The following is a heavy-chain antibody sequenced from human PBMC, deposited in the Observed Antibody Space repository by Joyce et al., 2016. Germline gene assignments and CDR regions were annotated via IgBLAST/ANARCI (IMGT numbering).Heavy chain of an antibody. CDR2: IFPRAPST. J-gene: IGHJ3*02. Sequence: EVQLVQSGAEVKKPGGSLKISCKTSGYGFTTYWIGWVRQMPGKGLEWMGIIFPRAPSTRYSPPFQGQVTISANTYANTAYLQWSSLKASDTAIYYCARPYNYDSAGYYPYDAFDIWGQGTTVTVSS. V-gene: IGHV5-51*01. CDR3: ARPYNYDSAGYYPYDAFDI. CDR1: GYGFTTYW. D-gene: IGHD3-22*01.